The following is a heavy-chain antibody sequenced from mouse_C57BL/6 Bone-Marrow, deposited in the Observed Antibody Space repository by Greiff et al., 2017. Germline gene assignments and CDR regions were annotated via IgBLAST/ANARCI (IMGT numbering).Heavy chain of an antibody. Sequence: VQLQQSGPGLVAPSQCLSITCTVSGFSFTSYAISWVRQPPGKGLEWLGVIWTGGGTNYNSALKARLSISKDNSKSQVFLKMNSLQTYDTTRYYCARNTNYYGSSYGYFYDWGTGTTVTVSS. CDR2: IWTGGGT. CDR3: ARNTNYYGSSYGYFYD. CDR1: GFSFTSYA. D-gene: IGHD1-1*01. J-gene: IGHJ1*03. V-gene: IGHV2-9-1*01.